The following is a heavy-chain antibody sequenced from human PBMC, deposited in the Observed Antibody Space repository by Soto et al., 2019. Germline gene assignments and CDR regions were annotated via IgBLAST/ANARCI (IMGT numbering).Heavy chain of an antibody. CDR1: GFTFSDYY. CDR2: ISSSGSTI. J-gene: IGHJ4*02. Sequence: QVQLVESGGGLVKPGGSLRLSCAASGFTFSDYYMSWIRQAPGKGLEWVSYISSSGSTIYYADSVKGRFTISRDTAKSYLYMKMNSLRAEDTAMYYWARVAVAVDSWGQGTLVTVSS. D-gene: IGHD6-19*01. CDR3: ARVAVAVDS. V-gene: IGHV3-11*01.